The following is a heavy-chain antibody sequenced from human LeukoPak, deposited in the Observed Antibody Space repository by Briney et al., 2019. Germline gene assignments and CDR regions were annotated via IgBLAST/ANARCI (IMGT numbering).Heavy chain of an antibody. J-gene: IGHJ4*02. CDR2: INSDGSST. CDR3: ARIPGGSGSQYDY. CDR1: GFTFSCYW. Sequence: GGSLRLSCAASGFTFSCYWMHWVRQAPGKGLVWVSRINSDGSSTFYADSVKGRFTTSRDNAENTVYLQMNSLRADDTAVYYCARIPGGSGSQYDYWGQGTLVIVSS. V-gene: IGHV3-74*01. D-gene: IGHD3-10*01.